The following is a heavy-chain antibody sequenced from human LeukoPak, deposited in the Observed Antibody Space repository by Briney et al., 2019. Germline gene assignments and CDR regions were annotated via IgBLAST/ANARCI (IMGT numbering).Heavy chain of an antibody. Sequence: SETLSLTCAVYGGPFSGYYWSWIRQPPGKGLEWIGEINHSGSTNYNPSLKSRVTISVDTSKNQFSLKLSSVTAADTAVYYCARENYDFWSGYYPDYWGQGTLVTVSS. J-gene: IGHJ4*02. CDR2: INHSGST. CDR3: ARENYDFWSGYYPDY. V-gene: IGHV4-34*01. CDR1: GGPFSGYY. D-gene: IGHD3-3*01.